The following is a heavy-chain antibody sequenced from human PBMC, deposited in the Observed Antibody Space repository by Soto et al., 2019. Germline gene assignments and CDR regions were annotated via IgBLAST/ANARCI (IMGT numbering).Heavy chain of an antibody. J-gene: IGHJ6*02. CDR2: IYHSGST. CDR3: ARRLVRGYYYYGMDV. Sequence: QLQLQESGSGLVKPSQTLSLTCAVSGGSISSGGYSWSWIRQPPGKGLEWIGYIYHSGSTSYKPSLKSRVTISVDRSKNQFSLKLSSVTAADTAVYYCARRLVRGYYYYGMDVWGQGTTVTVSS. CDR1: GGSISSGGYS. V-gene: IGHV4-30-2*01. D-gene: IGHD3-10*01.